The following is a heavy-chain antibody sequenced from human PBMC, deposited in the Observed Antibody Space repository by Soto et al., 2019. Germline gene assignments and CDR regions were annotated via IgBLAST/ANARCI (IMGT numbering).Heavy chain of an antibody. CDR2: INPSGGST. Sequence: VKVSCKASGYTFTSYYMHWVRQAPGQGLEWMGIINPSGGSTSYAQKFQGRVTMTRDTSTSTVYMELSSLRSEDTAVYYCAKSPAYCDFWSGYSNWFDPWGQGTLVTVSS. CDR3: AKSPAYCDFWSGYSNWFDP. J-gene: IGHJ5*02. D-gene: IGHD3-3*01. CDR1: GYTFTSYY. V-gene: IGHV1-46*01.